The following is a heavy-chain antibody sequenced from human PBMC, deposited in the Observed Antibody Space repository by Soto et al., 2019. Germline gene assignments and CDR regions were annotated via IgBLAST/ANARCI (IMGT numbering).Heavy chain of an antibody. CDR1: GGSFITYA. J-gene: IGHJ4*01. Sequence: QVHLVQSGPEVKKPGSSVKVSCKASGGSFITYAINWLRQAPGQGLEWMGGIIPLFGTENYAQNFQDRFTFTADKSTTTAYMDVRSLTSEDTAVYYCATGFWSRPFAHDFDYWGQGTLVTVSS. D-gene: IGHD3-3*01. CDR2: IIPLFGTE. CDR3: ATGFWSRPFAHDFDY. V-gene: IGHV1-69*06.